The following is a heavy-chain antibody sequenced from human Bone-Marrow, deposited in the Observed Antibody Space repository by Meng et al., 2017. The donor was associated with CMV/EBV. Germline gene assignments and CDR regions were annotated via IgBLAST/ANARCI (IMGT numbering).Heavy chain of an antibody. CDR1: GYTFTSYG. V-gene: IGHV1-8*02. CDR2: IIPIFGTA. D-gene: IGHD5-24*01. Sequence: ASVKVSCKASGYTFTSYGISWVRQAPGQGLEWMGGIIPIFGTANYAQKFQGRVTMTRNTSISTAYMELSSLRSEDTAVYYCARGNSAKYYYGMDVWGQGTTVTVSS. J-gene: IGHJ6*02. CDR3: ARGNSAKYYYGMDV.